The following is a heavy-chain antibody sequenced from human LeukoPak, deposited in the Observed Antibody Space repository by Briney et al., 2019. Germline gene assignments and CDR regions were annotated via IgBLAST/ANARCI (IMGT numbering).Heavy chain of an antibody. J-gene: IGHJ4*02. CDR3: ARVPESQNYDFWSGPPYYFDY. D-gene: IGHD3-3*01. CDR2: IYYSGST. CDR1: GGSISSYY. Sequence: SETLSLTCTVSGGSISSYYWSWIRQPPGKGLEWIGYIYYSGSTKYNPSLKSRVTISVDTSKNQFSLKLSSVTAADTAVYYCARVPESQNYDFWSGPPYYFDYWGQGTLVTVSS. V-gene: IGHV4-59*08.